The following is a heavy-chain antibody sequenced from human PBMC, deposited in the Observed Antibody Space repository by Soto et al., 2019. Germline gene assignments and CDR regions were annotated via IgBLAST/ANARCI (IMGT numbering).Heavy chain of an antibody. J-gene: IGHJ6*03. CDR3: ARASIVAYYYYMDV. CDR1: GYTFTSYD. Sequence: GASVKVPCKASGYTFTSYDINWVRQSTGQGLEWMGWMNPNSGNTGYAQKFQGRVTMTRNTSISTAYMELSSLRSEDTAVYYCARASIVAYYYYMDVWGKGTTVTVSS. V-gene: IGHV1-8*01. D-gene: IGHD1-26*01. CDR2: MNPNSGNT.